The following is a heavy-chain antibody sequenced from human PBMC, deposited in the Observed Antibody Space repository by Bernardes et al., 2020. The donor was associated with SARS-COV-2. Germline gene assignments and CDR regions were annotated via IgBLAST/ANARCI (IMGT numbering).Heavy chain of an antibody. CDR2: ISFIGGST. Sequence: GGSLRLSCAASGFTFSSYAMSWVRQAPGKGLEWVSAISFIGGSTYYADSVKGRFTISSDNSKNTLYLQMNSLRAEDTAVYYCAKERLYSRSSSFDYWGQGTLVTVSS. J-gene: IGHJ4*02. CDR3: AKERLYSRSSSFDY. V-gene: IGHV3-23*01. D-gene: IGHD6-6*01. CDR1: GFTFSSYA.